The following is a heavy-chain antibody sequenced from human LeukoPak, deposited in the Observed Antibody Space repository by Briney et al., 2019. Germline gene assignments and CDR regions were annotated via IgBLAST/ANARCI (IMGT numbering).Heavy chain of an antibody. Sequence: SETLSLTCAVYGGSFSGYYWSWIRQPPGRGLEWIGSVFYSGSTYYSPSLKSRVTIFVDTSKNQFFLNLTSVTAADTAVYYCARGYCSSTSCFYYYYYYGTDVWGQGTTVTVSS. J-gene: IGHJ6*02. D-gene: IGHD2-2*01. CDR1: GGSFSGYY. CDR2: VFYSGST. V-gene: IGHV4-34*12. CDR3: ARGYCSSTSCFYYYYYYGTDV.